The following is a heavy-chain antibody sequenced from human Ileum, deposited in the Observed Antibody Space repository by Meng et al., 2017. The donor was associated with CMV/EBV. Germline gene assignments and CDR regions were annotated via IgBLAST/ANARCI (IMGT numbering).Heavy chain of an antibody. Sequence: VQLVQSGAEVKKPGSSVKCSCEASGGTFSSNAISWVRHASGQCLEGMGVISPIFRTSNYAQKFQGRLTITADESTSTAYMELSSLTSGDTAVYYCATSGRGPKYYFDYWGQGTLVTVSS. CDR3: ATSGRGPKYYFDY. CDR1: GGTFSSNA. D-gene: IGHD1-14*01. CDR2: ISPIFRTS. V-gene: IGHV1-69*01. J-gene: IGHJ4*02.